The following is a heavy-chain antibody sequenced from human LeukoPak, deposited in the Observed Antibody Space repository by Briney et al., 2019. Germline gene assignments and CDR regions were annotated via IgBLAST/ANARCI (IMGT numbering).Heavy chain of an antibody. CDR2: ISYDGSNK. Sequence: GRSLRPPCAASGFTFSSYGMHWVRQAPGKGLERVAVISYDGSNKYYADSVKGRFTISRDNSKNTLYLQMNSLRAEDTAVYYCAKDIGLRWELLQNFDYWGQGTLVTVSS. V-gene: IGHV3-30*18. D-gene: IGHD1-26*01. CDR1: GFTFSSYG. J-gene: IGHJ4*02. CDR3: AKDIGLRWELLQNFDY.